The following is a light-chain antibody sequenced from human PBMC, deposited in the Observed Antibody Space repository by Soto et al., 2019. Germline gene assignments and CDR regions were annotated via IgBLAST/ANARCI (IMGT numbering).Light chain of an antibody. J-gene: IGLJ1*01. CDR1: SSDIGNYNY. V-gene: IGLV2-14*01. CDR3: SSYTSYNTRV. Sequence: QSALTQPASVSGSPGQSITISCTGTSSDIGNYNYVSWYQQRPGKAPKLMIYEVSNRPSGVSNRFSGSKSGNTASLTISGLQAEDEADYYCSSYTSYNTRVFGTGTKLTVL. CDR2: EVS.